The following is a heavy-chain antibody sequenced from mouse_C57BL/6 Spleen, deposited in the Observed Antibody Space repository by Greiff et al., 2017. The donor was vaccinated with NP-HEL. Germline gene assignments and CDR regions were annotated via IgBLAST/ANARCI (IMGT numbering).Heavy chain of an antibody. Sequence: QVQLKESGAELARPGASVKLSCKASGYTFTSYGISWVKQRTGQGLEWIGEIYPRSGNTYYNEKFKGKATLTADKSSSTAYMELRSLTSEDSAVYFCASPYYYGSSAYWGQGTLVTVSA. V-gene: IGHV1-81*01. CDR3: ASPYYYGSSAY. J-gene: IGHJ3*01. CDR2: IYPRSGNT. CDR1: GYTFTSYG. D-gene: IGHD1-1*01.